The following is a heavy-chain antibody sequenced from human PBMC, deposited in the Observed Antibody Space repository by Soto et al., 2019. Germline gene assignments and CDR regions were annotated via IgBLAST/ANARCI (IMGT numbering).Heavy chain of an antibody. Sequence: QVQLVESGGGVVQPGRSLRLSCVASGFTFSNFGMHWVRQAPGKGLECVALIWYDGSNKNYADSVKCRFTISRDDSKNTLYLQMNSLTAEDTAVYYCARDGDYSATYWYYDLWGRGTRVTVSS. CDR3: ARDGDYSATYWYYDL. V-gene: IGHV3-33*01. CDR1: GFTFSNFG. D-gene: IGHD3-10*01. J-gene: IGHJ2*01. CDR2: IWYDGSNK.